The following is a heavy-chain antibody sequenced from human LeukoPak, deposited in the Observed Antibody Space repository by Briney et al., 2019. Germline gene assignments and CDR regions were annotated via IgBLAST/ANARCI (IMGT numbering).Heavy chain of an antibody. CDR3: AKEEGEWLWSRYYYYYGMDV. CDR2: ISGSVGST. CDR1: GFTFSSYA. J-gene: IGHJ6*02. V-gene: IGHV3-23*01. D-gene: IGHD5-12*01. Sequence: GGSLRLSCAASGFTFSSYAMSWVRQAPGKGLEWVSAISGSVGSTYYADSVKGRFTISRDNSKNTLYLQMNSLRAEDTAVYYCAKEEGEWLWSRYYYYYGMDVWGQGTTVTVSS.